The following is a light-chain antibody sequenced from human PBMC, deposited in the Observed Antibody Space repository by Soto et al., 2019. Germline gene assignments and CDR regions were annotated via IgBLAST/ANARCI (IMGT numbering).Light chain of an antibody. J-gene: IGKJ5*01. CDR1: QSVRSN. V-gene: IGKV3D-15*01. CDR2: DTS. CDR3: QQRQYWPPIT. Sequence: ELRITQSPSTLSVSPGERATLSCRASQSVRSNLAWYQQKPGQAPRPLIYDTSTRAAGIPARFSGSGSGTDFTLTISSLEPEDFAIYYCQQRQYWPPITFGQGTRLEIK.